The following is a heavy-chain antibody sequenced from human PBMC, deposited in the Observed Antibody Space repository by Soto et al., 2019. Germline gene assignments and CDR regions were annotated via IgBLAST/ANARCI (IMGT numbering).Heavy chain of an antibody. CDR2: VYWDDDK. CDR3: AHCRGGVASF. D-gene: IGHD3-16*01. J-gene: IGHJ4*02. CDR1: GFSLNTRDVG. Sequence: QITLIESGPALVKPTQTFTLTCTFSGFSLNTRDVGVGWIRQPPGKALEWLGVVYWDDDKTYSPSLKSRLTITKDTPKNQVVLRMTKMDPVDTATYYCAHCRGGVASFWGQGTLVTVSS. V-gene: IGHV2-5*02.